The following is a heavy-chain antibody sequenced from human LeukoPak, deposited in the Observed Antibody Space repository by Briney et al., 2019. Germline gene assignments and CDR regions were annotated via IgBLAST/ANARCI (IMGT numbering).Heavy chain of an antibody. Sequence: ASVKVSCKPSGYTFTDYYMHWVRQAPGQGLEWMGWINPNSGGTNYAQKFQGRVTMTRDTSISTAYMELSRLTSDDTAVYYCARASSKYQLLSPFDYWGQGTLVTVSS. CDR3: ARASSKYQLLSPFDY. CDR2: INPNSGGT. V-gene: IGHV1-2*02. CDR1: GYTFTDYY. J-gene: IGHJ4*02. D-gene: IGHD2-2*01.